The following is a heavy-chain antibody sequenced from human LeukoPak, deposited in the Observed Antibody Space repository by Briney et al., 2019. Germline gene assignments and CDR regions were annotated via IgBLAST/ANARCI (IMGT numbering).Heavy chain of an antibody. V-gene: IGHV4-38-2*01. CDR2: IYHSGST. Sequence: SETLSLTCAVSGYSISSGYYWGWIRQPPGKGLEWIGSIYHSGSTYYNPSLKSRVTISVDTSKNQFSLKLSSVTAADTAIYYCATIHGYSYGYFHYWGQGTLVTVSS. J-gene: IGHJ4*02. D-gene: IGHD5-18*01. CDR3: ATIHGYSYGYFHY. CDR1: GYSISSGYY.